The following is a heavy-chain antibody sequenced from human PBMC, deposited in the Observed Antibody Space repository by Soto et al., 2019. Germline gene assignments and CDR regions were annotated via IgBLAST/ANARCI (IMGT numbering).Heavy chain of an antibody. CDR3: ARGIYLKYGLDV. J-gene: IGHJ6*02. CDR1: EFTFNNYW. Sequence: EVQLVESGGGLVQPGGSLRLSCAASEFTFNNYWMHWVRQVPGKGLEWVSRINTDGSTTNYADSVMGRFTISRDNADNTVSLQMNSQRAEDTAVYYCARGIYLKYGLDVWGQGATVTVSS. D-gene: IGHD3-16*02. CDR2: INTDGSTT. V-gene: IGHV3-74*01.